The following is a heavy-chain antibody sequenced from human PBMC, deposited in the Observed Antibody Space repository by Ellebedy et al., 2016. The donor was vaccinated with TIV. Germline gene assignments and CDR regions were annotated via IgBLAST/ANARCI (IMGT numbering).Heavy chain of an antibody. CDR3: ARDLRRTARDYYPEY. J-gene: IGHJ4*02. D-gene: IGHD6-6*01. Sequence: SLKISXAASGFTFGDYAMHWVRQAPGKGLEWVSGISWNSGTTDYADFVKGRFTISRDNAKNSLYLQMNRLRADEKAFYYCARDLRRTARDYYPEYWGQGTLVTVSS. V-gene: IGHV3-9*01. CDR2: ISWNSGTT. CDR1: GFTFGDYA.